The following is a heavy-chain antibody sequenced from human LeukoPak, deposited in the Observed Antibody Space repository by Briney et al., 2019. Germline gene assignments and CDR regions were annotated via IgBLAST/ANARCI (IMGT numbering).Heavy chain of an antibody. J-gene: IGHJ4*02. V-gene: IGHV3-73*01. CDR3: SRQLSGTGATDY. CDR2: IRGKADSYAT. CDR1: GLTFSDSI. Sequence: GGSLRLSCAASGLTFSDSIIHWVRQASGKGLEWVGRIRGKADSYATGYAASVKGRFIVSRDDSRNTAYLQMNSLATEDTALYYCSRQLSGTGATDYWGQGTLVTVSS. D-gene: IGHD1-1*01.